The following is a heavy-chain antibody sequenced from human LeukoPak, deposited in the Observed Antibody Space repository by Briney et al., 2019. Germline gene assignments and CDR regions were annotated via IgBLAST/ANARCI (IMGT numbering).Heavy chain of an antibody. CDR3: ARHPLVTTYTYYFDY. Sequence: PSETLSLTCTVSGGSISSYYWSWIRQPPGKGLEWIGYIYYSGSTNYNPSLKSRVTISVDTSKNQFSLKLSSVTAADTAVYYCARHPLVTTYTYYFDYWGQGTLVTVSS. CDR1: GGSISSYY. CDR2: IYYSGST. J-gene: IGHJ4*02. V-gene: IGHV4-59*08. D-gene: IGHD4-17*01.